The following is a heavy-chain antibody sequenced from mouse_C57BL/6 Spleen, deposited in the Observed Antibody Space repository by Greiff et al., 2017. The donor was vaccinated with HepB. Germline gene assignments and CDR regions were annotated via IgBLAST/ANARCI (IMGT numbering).Heavy chain of an antibody. Sequence: VQLQQPGAELVKPGASVKLSCKASGYTFTSYWMHWVKQRPGQGLEWIGMIHPNSGSTNYNEKFKSKATLTVDKSSSTAYMQLSSLTSEDSAAYYCARGFYYGNYDYAMDYWGQGTSVTVSS. CDR3: ARGFYYGNYDYAMDY. D-gene: IGHD2-1*01. J-gene: IGHJ4*01. CDR2: IHPNSGST. CDR1: GYTFTSYW. V-gene: IGHV1-64*01.